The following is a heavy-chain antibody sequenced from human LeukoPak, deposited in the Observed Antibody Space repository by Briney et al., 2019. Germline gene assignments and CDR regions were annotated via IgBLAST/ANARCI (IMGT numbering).Heavy chain of an antibody. CDR2: INSDGSST. V-gene: IGHV3-74*01. CDR1: GFTFSSYW. D-gene: IGHD3-22*01. J-gene: IGHJ4*02. Sequence: PGGSLRLSCAASGFTFSSYWMHWVRQAPGKELVWVSRINSDGSSTSYADSVKGRFTISRDNAKNTLYLQMNSLRAEDTAVYYCARDGRWINYYDGSSPVWGQGTLVTVSS. CDR3: ARDGRWINYYDGSSPV.